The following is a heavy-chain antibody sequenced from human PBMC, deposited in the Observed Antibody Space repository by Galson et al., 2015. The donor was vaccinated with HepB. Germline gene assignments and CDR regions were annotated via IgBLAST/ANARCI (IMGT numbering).Heavy chain of an antibody. V-gene: IGHV3-33*01. J-gene: IGHJ3*02. Sequence: SLRLSCAASGFTFSNYGMHWVRQAPGKGLEWVAVIWYDGSNKYYADSVKGRFTISRDNSKNTLYLQMNSLRAEDTAVYYCARDQSPPEPLDDAFDIWGQGTMVTVSS. CDR3: ARDQSPPEPLDDAFDI. CDR1: GFTFSNYG. CDR2: IWYDGSNK.